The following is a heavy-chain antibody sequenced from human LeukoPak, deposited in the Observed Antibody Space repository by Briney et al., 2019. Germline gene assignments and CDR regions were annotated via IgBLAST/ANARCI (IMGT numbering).Heavy chain of an antibody. J-gene: IGHJ4*02. CDR2: ISSSSSYI. CDR3: ARERLGELSDHDY. D-gene: IGHD3-16*02. Sequence: GGSLRLSCAASGFTFSDYYMSWIRQAPGKGLEWVSYISSSSSYINYADSVKGRFTISRDNAKNSLYLQMNSLRADDTAVYYCARERLGELSDHDYWGQGTLVTVSS. CDR1: GFTFSDYY. V-gene: IGHV3-11*05.